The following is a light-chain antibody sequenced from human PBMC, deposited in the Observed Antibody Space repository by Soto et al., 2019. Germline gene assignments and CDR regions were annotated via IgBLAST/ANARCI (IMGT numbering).Light chain of an antibody. CDR1: QSVSNNY. CDR2: GAS. Sequence: EIVLTQSPGTLSLSPGERATLSCRPSQSVSNNYLAWYQQKPGQAPRLLIYGASSRATGIPDRFSGSGSGTDFTLTISRLEPEDFAVYYCQQYGSSPFTFGQGTRLEI. CDR3: QQYGSSPFT. V-gene: IGKV3-20*01. J-gene: IGKJ5*01.